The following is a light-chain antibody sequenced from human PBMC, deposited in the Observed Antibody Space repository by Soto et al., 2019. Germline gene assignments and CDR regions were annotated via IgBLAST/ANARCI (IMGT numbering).Light chain of an antibody. J-gene: IGLJ2*01. CDR3: SSYSSSRDVF. CDR2: EVS. CDR1: SSDVGGYKY. Sequence: QSALTQPASVSGSPGQSITISCTGTSSDVGGYKYVSWYQQHPGKAPKLMIYEVSNRPSGVSNRFSGSKSGNTASLTISGLQAEDEADYYCSSYSSSRDVFFGGWTKLTVL. V-gene: IGLV2-14*01.